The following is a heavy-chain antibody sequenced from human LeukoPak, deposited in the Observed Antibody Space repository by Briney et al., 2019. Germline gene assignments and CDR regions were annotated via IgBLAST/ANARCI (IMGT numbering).Heavy chain of an antibody. CDR1: GFPFSSYW. Sequence: GGSLRLSCVASGFPFSSYWMTWVRQAPGKGLEWVANIKQDGSKKSYVDSVKGRFTISRDNAKNSLYLQMNSLRAEDTAVYYCAKKSPDSSGNPAYDWGQGTLVTVSS. CDR3: AKKSPDSSGNPAYD. CDR2: IKQDGSKK. J-gene: IGHJ4*02. V-gene: IGHV3-7*03. D-gene: IGHD4-23*01.